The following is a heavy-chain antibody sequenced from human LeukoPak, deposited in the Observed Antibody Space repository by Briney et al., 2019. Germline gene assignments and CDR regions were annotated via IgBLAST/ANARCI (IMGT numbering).Heavy chain of an antibody. J-gene: IGHJ4*02. D-gene: IGHD6-6*01. V-gene: IGHV4-59*01. Sequence: SETLSLTCTVSGGSISIYYWGWIRQPPGKGLEWIGYIYYSGSTKYNPSLRSRVTISLVTSKNQFSLKLSSVTAADTAVYYCARDIAARSYFDYWGQGTLVTVSS. CDR1: GGSISIYY. CDR2: IYYSGST. CDR3: ARDIAARSYFDY.